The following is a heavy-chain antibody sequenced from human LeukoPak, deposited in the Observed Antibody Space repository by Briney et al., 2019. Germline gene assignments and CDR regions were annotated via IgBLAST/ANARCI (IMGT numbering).Heavy chain of an antibody. Sequence: SETLSLTCTVSGGSISSYYWSWIRQPPGKGLEWIGYFSCSGSTHYNPSLESRVTISIDTSKNHFSLKLTSVTAADTAVYYCAREVGGTGYYFDYWGQGSLVTVSS. J-gene: IGHJ4*02. CDR3: AREVGGTGYYFDY. V-gene: IGHV4-59*01. CDR1: GGSISSYY. CDR2: FSCSGST. D-gene: IGHD1-26*01.